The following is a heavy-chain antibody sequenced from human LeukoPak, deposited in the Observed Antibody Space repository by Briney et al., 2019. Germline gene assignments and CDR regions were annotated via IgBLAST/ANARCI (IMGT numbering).Heavy chain of an antibody. J-gene: IGHJ4*02. CDR2: ISSSSNYI. V-gene: IGHV3-21*01. CDR3: ARGTPTTRDFDY. CDR1: GFTFGSSG. D-gene: IGHD4-11*01. Sequence: GGSLRLSCAASGFTFGSSGMSWVRQAPGKGLEWVSFISSSSNYIYYTDSVKGRFTISRENAKNSLFLQMNSLRAEDTAVYYCARGTPTTRDFDYWGQGTLVTVSS.